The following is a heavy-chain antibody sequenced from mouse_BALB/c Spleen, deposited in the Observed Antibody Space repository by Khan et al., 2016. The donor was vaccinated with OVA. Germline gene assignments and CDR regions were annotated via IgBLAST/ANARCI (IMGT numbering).Heavy chain of an antibody. CDR2: IWSGGIT. CDR3: ARDQGGYYGSSAGFAY. CDR1: GFSLYNYG. Sequence: QVQLKESGPGLVQPSQSLSITCTVSGFSLYNYGVHWVRQSPGKGLEWLGVIWSGGITDYNAAFISRLSISKDYSKSQVFFKMNSLQADDKAIYYCARDQGGYYGSSAGFAYWGQGTLVTVSA. J-gene: IGHJ3*01. V-gene: IGHV2-4-1*01. D-gene: IGHD1-1*01.